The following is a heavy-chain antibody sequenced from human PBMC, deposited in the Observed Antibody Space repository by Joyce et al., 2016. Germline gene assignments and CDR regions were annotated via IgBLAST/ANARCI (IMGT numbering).Heavy chain of an antibody. CDR1: GFTFSSYS. CDR3: ARSSYTNGIFDY. Sequence: EVQLVESGGGLVKPGGSLRLSCAASGFTFSSYSMSWVRQAPGKGLEWVSSLSSSSSYIKYTDSVKGRFTISRDNGKNSLYLQMNSLRVEDTAVYYCARSSYTNGIFDYWGQGTLVTVSS. J-gene: IGHJ4*02. V-gene: IGHV3-21*01. CDR2: LSSSSSYI. D-gene: IGHD2-8*01.